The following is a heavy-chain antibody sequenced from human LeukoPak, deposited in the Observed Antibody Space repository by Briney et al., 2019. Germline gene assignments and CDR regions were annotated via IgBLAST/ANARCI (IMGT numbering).Heavy chain of an antibody. CDR1: GYSISSGYY. CDR2: IYHSGST. CDR3: ARGDTMIVVVITSSSAFDI. V-gene: IGHV4-38-2*02. J-gene: IGHJ3*02. Sequence: SETLSLTCTVSGYSISSGYYWGWIRQPPGKGMEWIGSIYHSGSTYYNPSLKSRVTISVDTSKNQFSLKLSSVTAADTAVYYCARGDTMIVVVITSSSAFDIWGQGTMVTVSS. D-gene: IGHD3-22*01.